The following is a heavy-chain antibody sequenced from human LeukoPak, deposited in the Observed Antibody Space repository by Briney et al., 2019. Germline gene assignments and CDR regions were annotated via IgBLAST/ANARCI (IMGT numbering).Heavy chain of an antibody. CDR1: EFTFSSYG. J-gene: IGHJ4*02. D-gene: IGHD6-13*01. V-gene: IGHV3-30*02. CDR3: AKERYSSSSLFAVTPFDY. CDR2: IRYDGSDR. Sequence: PGGSLRLSCVASEFTFSSYGMHWVRQAPGKGLEWVAYIRYDGSDRYYADSVEGRFTISRDNSKNTLYLQMNSLRAEDTAVYYCAKERYSSSSLFAVTPFDYWGQGTRITVSS.